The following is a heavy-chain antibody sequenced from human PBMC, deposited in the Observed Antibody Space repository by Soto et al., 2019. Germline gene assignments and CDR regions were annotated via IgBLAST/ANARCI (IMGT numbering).Heavy chain of an antibody. V-gene: IGHV1-3*01. CDR2: INAGNGNT. J-gene: IGHJ4*02. CDR1: GYTFTSYA. CDR3: ARDERITYYDILTGLPNY. Sequence: ASVKVSCKASGYTFTSYAMHWVRQAPGQRLEWMGWINAGNGNTKYSQKFQGRVTITRDTSASTAYMELSSLRSEDTAVYYCARDERITYYDILTGLPNYWGQGTLVTVSS. D-gene: IGHD3-9*01.